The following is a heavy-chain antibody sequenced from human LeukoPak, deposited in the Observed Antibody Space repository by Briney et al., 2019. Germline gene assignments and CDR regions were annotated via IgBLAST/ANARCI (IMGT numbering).Heavy chain of an antibody. V-gene: IGHV3-21*01. CDR3: ARDYGGSSPFDY. CDR1: GFTFSSYS. D-gene: IGHD4-23*01. Sequence: PGGSLRLSCAASGFTFSSYSMNWVRQAPGKGLEWVSAISSSGRYIYYADSVKGRFTISRDSAKNSLYLQMDSLRAEDTAVYYCARDYGGSSPFDYWGQGTLVTVSS. CDR2: ISSSGRYI. J-gene: IGHJ4*02.